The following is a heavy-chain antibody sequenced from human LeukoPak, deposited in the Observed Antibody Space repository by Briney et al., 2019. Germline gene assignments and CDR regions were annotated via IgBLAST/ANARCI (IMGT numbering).Heavy chain of an antibody. CDR2: IYSGGST. CDR1: GFTVRSNY. V-gene: IGHV3-53*01. Sequence: GGSLRLSCAASGFTVRSNYMSWVRQAPGKGLEWVSVIYSGGSTYYADSVKGRFTISRNNSKNTLYLQMNSLRAEDTAVYYCATLPGLYYYGMDVWGQGTTVTVSS. CDR3: ATLPGLYYYGMDV. J-gene: IGHJ6*02.